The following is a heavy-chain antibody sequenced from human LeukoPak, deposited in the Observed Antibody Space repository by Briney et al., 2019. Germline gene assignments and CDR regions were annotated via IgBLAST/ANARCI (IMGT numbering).Heavy chain of an antibody. CDR2: IIPIFGTA. CDR1: GGTFSSYA. CDR3: ATLSTGTTLFQDITYYFDY. Sequence: SVKVSCKASGGTFSSYAISWVRQAPGQGLEWMGGIIPIFGTANYAQKFQGRVTMTEDTSTDTAYMELSSLRSEDTAVYYCATLSTGTTLFQDITYYFDYWGQGTLVTVSS. V-gene: IGHV1-69*06. D-gene: IGHD1-7*01. J-gene: IGHJ4*02.